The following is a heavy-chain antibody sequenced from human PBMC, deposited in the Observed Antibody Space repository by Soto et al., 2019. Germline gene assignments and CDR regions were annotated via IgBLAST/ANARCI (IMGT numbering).Heavy chain of an antibody. J-gene: IGHJ4*02. Sequence: SETLAHTYAVARVFIISGNWGTLLHPTPQRELDYIGEIFHHGTANYYPSFERRVAISVDTSKNQFSLKLTSVTAADTAIYFCARLVYDTRLNYMYFDFWRQGAMVTVSS. D-gene: IGHD2-8*01. CDR3: ARLVYDTRLNYMYFDF. V-gene: IGHV4-4*02. CDR2: IFHHGTA. CDR1: RVFIISGNW.